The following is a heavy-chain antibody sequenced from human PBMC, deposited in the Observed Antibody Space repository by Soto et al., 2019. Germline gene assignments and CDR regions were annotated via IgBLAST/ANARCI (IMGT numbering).Heavy chain of an antibody. Sequence: ASLKVSCKASGYTFTIYDINWVRQATGQGLEWMGWMNPNSGNTGYAQKFQGRVTMTRNTSISTAYMELSSLRSEDTAVYYCARWVRGXSSWPDAFDIWGQGTMVTVSS. CDR3: ARWVRGXSSWPDAFDI. J-gene: IGHJ3*02. CDR1: GYTFTIYD. D-gene: IGHD6-13*01. CDR2: MNPNSGNT. V-gene: IGHV1-8*01.